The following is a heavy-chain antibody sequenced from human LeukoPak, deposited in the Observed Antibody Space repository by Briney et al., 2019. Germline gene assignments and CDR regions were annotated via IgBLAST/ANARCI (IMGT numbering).Heavy chain of an antibody. CDR1: GFTFSSYE. J-gene: IGHJ5*02. D-gene: IGHD3-3*01. CDR2: ISSSGSTI. Sequence: GGSLRLSCAASGFTFSSYEMNWVRQAPGEGLEWVSYISSSGSTIYYADSVKGRFTISRDNAKNSLYLQMNSLRAEDTAVYYCASHLTIFKNWFDPWGQGTLVTVSS. V-gene: IGHV3-48*03. CDR3: ASHLTIFKNWFDP.